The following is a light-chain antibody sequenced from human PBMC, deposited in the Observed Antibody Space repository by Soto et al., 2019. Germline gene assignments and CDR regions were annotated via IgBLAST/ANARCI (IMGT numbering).Light chain of an antibody. V-gene: IGLV1-51*01. CDR1: SSNIGGNS. CDR3: GSWDSSLSAYV. CDR2: DDD. Sequence: QAVVTQPPPVSAAPGQKVTISCSGSSSNIGGNSVSWYQQLPGTAPKLLIYDDDKRPSGIPDRFSGSKSGTSATLGITGFQTGDEADYYCGSWDSSLSAYVFGTGTKLTVL. J-gene: IGLJ1*01.